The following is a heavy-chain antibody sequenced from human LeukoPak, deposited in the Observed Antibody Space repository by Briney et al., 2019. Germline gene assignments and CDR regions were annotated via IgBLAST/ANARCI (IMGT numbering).Heavy chain of an antibody. D-gene: IGHD5-18*01. J-gene: IGHJ6*02. CDR3: ARDRGEAAMARHYGMDV. CDR2: IIPIFGTA. CDR1: GGTFSSYA. V-gene: IGHV1-69*01. Sequence: ASVKVSCKASGGTFSSYAISWVRQAPGQGLEWMGGIIPIFGTANYAQKFQGRVTITADESTSTAYMELSSLRSEDTALYYCARDRGEAAMARHYGMDVWGQGTTVTVSS.